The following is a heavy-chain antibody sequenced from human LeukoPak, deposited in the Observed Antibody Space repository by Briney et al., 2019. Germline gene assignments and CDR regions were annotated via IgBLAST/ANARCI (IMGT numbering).Heavy chain of an antibody. V-gene: IGHV3-21*01. CDR2: ISSSSSYI. D-gene: IGHD4-11*01. Sequence: PGGSLRLSRAASGFTFSSYSMNWVRQAPGKGLEWVSSISSSSSYIYYADSVKGRFTISRDNAKNSLYLQMNSLRAEDTAVYYCARDLTPNYSRYFDYWGQGTLVTVSS. J-gene: IGHJ4*02. CDR1: GFTFSSYS. CDR3: ARDLTPNYSRYFDY.